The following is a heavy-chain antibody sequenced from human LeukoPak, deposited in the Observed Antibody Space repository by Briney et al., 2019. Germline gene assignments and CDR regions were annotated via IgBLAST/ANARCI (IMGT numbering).Heavy chain of an antibody. CDR3: AREQPPGVYFDY. V-gene: IGHV3-53*01. CDR2: IYTDGGT. Sequence: PGGSLRLSCAASGFTVSNNYLSWVRQAPGKGVEWVSIIYTDGGTYYADSVKGRFTISRDNSKNTLYLQMNSLRADDPAVYYCAREQPPGVYFDYWGQGTLVTVSS. D-gene: IGHD3-10*01. CDR1: GFTVSNNY. J-gene: IGHJ4*02.